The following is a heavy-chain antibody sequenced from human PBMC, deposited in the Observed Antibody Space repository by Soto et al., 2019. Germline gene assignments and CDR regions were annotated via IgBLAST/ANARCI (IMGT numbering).Heavy chain of an antibody. V-gene: IGHV4-59*01. CDR1: GGSMRSYY. D-gene: IGHD4-17*01. Sequence: QVQLQESGPGLVKPSETLSLTCTVSGGSMRSYYWTWIRQPPGKGLEWLGCISYTGNTNYNPSLKSRVTISGDSSNNQFSLRLNSVTAADTALYYCARDRDYGDYDSWGQGTLVTVSS. CDR3: ARDRDYGDYDS. J-gene: IGHJ4*02. CDR2: ISYTGNT.